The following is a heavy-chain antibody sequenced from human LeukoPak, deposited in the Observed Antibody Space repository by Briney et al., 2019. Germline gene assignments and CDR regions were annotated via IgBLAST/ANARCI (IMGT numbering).Heavy chain of an antibody. CDR1: GYTFTGYY. CDR2: INPKSGGT. V-gene: IGHV1-2*02. D-gene: IGHD3-9*01. J-gene: IGHJ4*02. CDR3: ARSTDILTGENFDY. Sequence: EASVKVSCKASGYTFTGYYMHWVRQAPGQGLEWMGWINPKSGGTNEAQKFHDRVTMTRDTSIRTAYMEVSRLRSDDTAVYYCARSTDILTGENFDYWGQGTLVTVSS.